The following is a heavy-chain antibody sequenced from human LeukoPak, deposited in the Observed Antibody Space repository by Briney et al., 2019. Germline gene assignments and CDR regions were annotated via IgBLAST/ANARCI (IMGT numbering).Heavy chain of an antibody. Sequence: ASVKVSCKASGYTFTSYGISWVRQAPGQGLEWMGWISAYNGNTNYAQKLQGRVTMTTDTSTSTAYMELRSLRSDDTAVYYCARVNGLLWFGELLNYGTDVWGKGTTVTVSS. J-gene: IGHJ6*04. CDR1: GYTFTSYG. CDR2: ISAYNGNT. V-gene: IGHV1-18*04. D-gene: IGHD3-10*01. CDR3: ARVNGLLWFGELLNYGTDV.